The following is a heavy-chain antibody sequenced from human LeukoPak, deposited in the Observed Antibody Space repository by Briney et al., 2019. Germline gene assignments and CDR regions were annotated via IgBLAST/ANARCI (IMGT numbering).Heavy chain of an antibody. CDR3: ATALGDYVWGSYRYFYFDY. Sequence: ASVKVSCKVSGYTLTELSMHWVRQAPGKGLEWMGGFDPKDGETIYAQKFQGRVTMTEDTSTDTAYMELSSLRSEDTAVYYCATALGDYVWGSYRYFYFDYWGQGTLVTVSS. V-gene: IGHV1-24*01. CDR2: FDPKDGET. CDR1: GYTLTELS. D-gene: IGHD3-16*02. J-gene: IGHJ4*02.